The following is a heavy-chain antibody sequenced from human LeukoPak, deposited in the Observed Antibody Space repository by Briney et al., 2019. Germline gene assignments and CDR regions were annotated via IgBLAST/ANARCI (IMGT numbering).Heavy chain of an antibody. CDR1: GFTFSNYA. CDR2: IGSNGGTT. D-gene: IGHD2-2*01. Sequence: GGSLRLSCSASGFTFSNYAMHWVRQAPAKGLEHVSVIGSNGGTTYYADSVKGRFTISRDNSKNTLYLQMSSLRAEDTAVYYCVKGFQGYCSSISCSGYWGQGTLVIVSS. J-gene: IGHJ4*02. CDR3: VKGFQGYCSSISCSGY. V-gene: IGHV3-64D*06.